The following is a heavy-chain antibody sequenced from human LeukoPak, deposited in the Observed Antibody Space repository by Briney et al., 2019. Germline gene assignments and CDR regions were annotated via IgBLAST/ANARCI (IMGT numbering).Heavy chain of an antibody. V-gene: IGHV4-34*01. CDR2: INHSGST. J-gene: IGHJ6*02. CDR3: ARAVYDFWSGAPYGMDV. CDR1: GGSFSGYY. Sequence: SETLSLTCAVYGGSFSGYYWSWIRQPPGKGLEWIGEINHSGSTNYNPSLKNRVTISVDTSKNQFSLKLSSVTAADTAVYYCARAVYDFWSGAPYGMDVWGQGTTVTVSS. D-gene: IGHD3-3*01.